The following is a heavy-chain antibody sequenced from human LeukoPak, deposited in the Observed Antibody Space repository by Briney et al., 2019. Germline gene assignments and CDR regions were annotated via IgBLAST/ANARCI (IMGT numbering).Heavy chain of an antibody. V-gene: IGHV3-48*04. CDR1: GFTFSSYS. D-gene: IGHD5-18*01. CDR3: ARGDTAMVIGLNWFDP. Sequence: GGSLRLSCAASGFTFSSYSMNWVRQAPGKGLEWVSYISSSSSTIYYADSVKGRFTISRDNAKNSLYLQMNSLRAEDTAVYYCARGDTAMVIGLNWFDPWGQGTLVTVSS. CDR2: ISSSSSTI. J-gene: IGHJ5*02.